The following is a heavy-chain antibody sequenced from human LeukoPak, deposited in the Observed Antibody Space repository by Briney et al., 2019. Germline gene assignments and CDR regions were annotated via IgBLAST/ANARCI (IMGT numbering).Heavy chain of an antibody. Sequence: SETLSLTCTVSGGSISSYYWSWIRQPPGKGLEWIGYIYYSGSTNYNPSLKSRVTISVDTSKNQFSLKLSSVTAADTAVYYCARGFFGDYGGHETIDYWGQGTLVTVSS. V-gene: IGHV4-59*01. D-gene: IGHD4-23*01. CDR1: GGSISSYY. J-gene: IGHJ4*02. CDR3: ARGFFGDYGGHETIDY. CDR2: IYYSGST.